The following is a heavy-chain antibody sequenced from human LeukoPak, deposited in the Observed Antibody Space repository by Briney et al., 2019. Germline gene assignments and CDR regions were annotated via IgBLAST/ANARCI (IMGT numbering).Heavy chain of an antibody. J-gene: IGHJ4*02. CDR2: ISGSGGST. CDR1: GFTFSSYG. Sequence: GGSLRLSCAASGFTFSSYGMSWVRQAPGKGLEWVSAISGSGGSTYYADSVKGRFTISRDNSKNTLYLQMNSLRAEDTAVYYCAKGLEYYYDSSGSYPAFDYWGQGTLVTVSS. V-gene: IGHV3-23*01. D-gene: IGHD3-22*01. CDR3: AKGLEYYYDSSGSYPAFDY.